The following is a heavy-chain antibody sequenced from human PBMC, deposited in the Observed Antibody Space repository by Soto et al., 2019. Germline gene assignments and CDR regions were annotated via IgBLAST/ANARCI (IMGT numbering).Heavy chain of an antibody. D-gene: IGHD2-8*01. CDR2: ISSNGGST. J-gene: IGHJ4*02. CDR1: GFTFSSYA. V-gene: IGHV3-64*02. CDR3: ARGPRTKVYAVYFDY. Sequence: PGGSLRLSCAASGFTFSSYAMHWVRQAPGKGLEYVSAISSNGGSTYYADSVKGRFTISRDNSKNTLYLQMGSLRAEDMAVYYCARGPRTKVYAVYFDYWGQGTLVTVSS.